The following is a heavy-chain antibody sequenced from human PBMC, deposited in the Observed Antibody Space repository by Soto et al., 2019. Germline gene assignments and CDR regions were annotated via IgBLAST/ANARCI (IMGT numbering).Heavy chain of an antibody. CDR2: IYWDDDK. J-gene: IGHJ4*02. Sequence: QITLKESGPTLVKPTQTLTLACTFSGFSLSTSGVGVGWIRQPPGKALEWLALIYWDDDKRYSPSLKSRHTIATITTKNQVGLTMTNMERVGTATNDGEHKGAGYRGFKYWGQGTLFTVSS. CDR1: GFSLSTSGVG. V-gene: IGHV2-5*02. D-gene: IGHD5-12*01. CDR3: EHKGAGYRGFKY.